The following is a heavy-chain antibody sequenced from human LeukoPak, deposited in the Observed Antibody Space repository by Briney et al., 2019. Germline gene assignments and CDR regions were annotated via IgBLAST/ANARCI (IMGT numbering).Heavy chain of an antibody. J-gene: IGHJ4*02. D-gene: IGHD1-26*01. CDR2: IHSSGST. V-gene: IGHV4-59*01. CDR1: GFPITTYY. CDR3: ARDIREVGESHYFDY. Sequence: SETLPLTCTVSGFPITTYYWSWIRQSPGNGLEWIGLIHSSGSTTYNPSLKSRVTISVDTSKNQFSLHLSSVTAADTAVYYCARDIREVGESHYFDYWGQGSLVTVTS.